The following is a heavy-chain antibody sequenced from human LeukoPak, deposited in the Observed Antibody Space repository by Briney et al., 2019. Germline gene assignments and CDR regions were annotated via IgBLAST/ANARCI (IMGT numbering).Heavy chain of an antibody. CDR2: INPNSGGT. D-gene: IGHD5-12*01. CDR1: GYTFTGYY. Sequence: ASVKVSCKACGYTFTGYYMHWVRQAPGQGREWMGWINPNSGGTNYQGRVTMTRDTSISTAYMELSRLRSDDTAVYYCARSSGYDSDYFDYWGQGTLVTVSS. J-gene: IGHJ4*02. V-gene: IGHV1-2*02. CDR3: ARSSGYDSDYFDY.